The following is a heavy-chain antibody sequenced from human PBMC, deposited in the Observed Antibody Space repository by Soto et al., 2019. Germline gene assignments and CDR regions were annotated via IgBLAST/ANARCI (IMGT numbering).Heavy chain of an antibody. J-gene: IGHJ4*02. D-gene: IGHD2-21*02. V-gene: IGHV4-31*02. Sequence: QAQLQESGPGLVKPSQTLSLTCTVSGGSISSGGYYWNWIRQPPGKGLEWIGHIFNIGNTYYNPSLTSRVSISVDTSKNQFSLKVNSMTAADTAVYYCARQTTFYTASQWGQGTLVTVSS. CDR2: IFNIGNT. CDR1: GGSISSGGYY. CDR3: ARQTTFYTASQ.